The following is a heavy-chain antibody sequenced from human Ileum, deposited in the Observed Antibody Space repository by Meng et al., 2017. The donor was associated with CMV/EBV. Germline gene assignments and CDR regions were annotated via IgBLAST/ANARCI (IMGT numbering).Heavy chain of an antibody. CDR1: GFTVSSNW. V-gene: IGHV3-74*01. D-gene: IGHD1-26*01. CDR3: VRGGNRYGDWEY. J-gene: IGHJ4*02. Sequence: GESLKISCAASGFTVSSNWMHWVRQAPGKGLVWVSRTSGDGRTINYADSVKGRFTISRDNARNTVYLQMNSLRADDTAVYYCVRGGNRYGDWEYWGQGTVVTVSS. CDR2: TSGDGRTI.